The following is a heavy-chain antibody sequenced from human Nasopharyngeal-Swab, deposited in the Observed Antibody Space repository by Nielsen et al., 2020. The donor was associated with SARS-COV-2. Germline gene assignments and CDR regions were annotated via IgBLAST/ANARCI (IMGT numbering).Heavy chain of an antibody. CDR2: ISAYNGNT. Sequence: ALVKVSCKASGYTFTSYGISWVRQAPGQGLEWMGWISAYNGNTNYAQKLQGRVTMTTDTSTSTAYMELRSLRSDDTAVYYCAREARGTYYYDSSGYLLASWYFDLWGRGTLVTVSS. CDR1: GYTFTSYG. V-gene: IGHV1-18*01. J-gene: IGHJ2*01. D-gene: IGHD3-22*01. CDR3: AREARGTYYYDSSGYLLASWYFDL.